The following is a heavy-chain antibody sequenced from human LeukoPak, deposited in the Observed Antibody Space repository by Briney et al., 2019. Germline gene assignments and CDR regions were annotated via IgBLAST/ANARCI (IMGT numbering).Heavy chain of an antibody. D-gene: IGHD1/OR15-1a*01. CDR2: ISSSSSYI. Sequence: GVSLTLSCAASGFTFSSYSMNWVRQAPGKGLEWVSSISSSSSYIYYADSVRGRFTISRDNAKNSLYLQMNSLRAEDTAVYYCARDSGITLYYFDYWGQGTLVTVSS. V-gene: IGHV3-21*01. CDR1: GFTFSSYS. CDR3: ARDSGITLYYFDY. J-gene: IGHJ4*02.